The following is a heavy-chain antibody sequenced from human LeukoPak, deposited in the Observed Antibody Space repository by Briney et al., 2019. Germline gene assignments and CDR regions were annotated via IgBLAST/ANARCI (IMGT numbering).Heavy chain of an antibody. V-gene: IGHV1-69*05. J-gene: IGHJ4*02. CDR1: GGTFSGYA. CDR3: ARDPILWGGYYYGNYFDY. CDR2: IIPIFGTA. Sequence: ASVKVSCKASGGTFSGYAISWVRQAPGQGLEWMGRIIPIFGTANYAQKFQGRVTITTDESTSTAYMELSSPRSEDTAVYYCARDPILWGGYYYGNYFDYWGQGTLVTVSS. D-gene: IGHD3-22*01.